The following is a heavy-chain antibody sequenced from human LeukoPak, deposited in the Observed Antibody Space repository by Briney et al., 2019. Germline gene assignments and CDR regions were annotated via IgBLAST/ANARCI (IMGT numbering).Heavy chain of an antibody. Sequence: PSETLSLTCTVSGGSISSGGYYWGWIRQPPGKGLEWIGNIFYGGSTFYNPSLKSRVTISIDTSKNQFSLRLSSVTAADTAVYYCTSPAGEYYGSGTWWFDPWGQGTLVTVSS. D-gene: IGHD3-10*01. J-gene: IGHJ5*02. CDR1: GGSISSGGYY. CDR3: TSPAGEYYGSGTWWFDP. V-gene: IGHV4-39*01. CDR2: IFYGGST.